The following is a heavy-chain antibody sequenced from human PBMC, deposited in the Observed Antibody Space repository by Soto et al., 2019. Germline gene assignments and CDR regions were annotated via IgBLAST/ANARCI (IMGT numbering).Heavy chain of an antibody. CDR1: GYTFTSYG. J-gene: IGHJ3*02. Sequence: ASVKVSCKASGYTFTSYGISWVRQAPGQGLQWMGWISAYNGNTNYAQKLQGGVTMTTDTSTSTAYMELRSLRSDDTAVYYCARGISSPLAADAFDIWGQGTMVTVSS. CDR3: ARGISSPLAADAFDI. V-gene: IGHV1-18*04. D-gene: IGHD3-3*02. CDR2: ISAYNGNT.